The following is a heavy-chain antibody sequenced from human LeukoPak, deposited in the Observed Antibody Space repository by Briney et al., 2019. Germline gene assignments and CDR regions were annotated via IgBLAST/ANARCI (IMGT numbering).Heavy chain of an antibody. D-gene: IGHD2-2*01. CDR2: INTNTGNP. Sequence: ASVKVSCKASGYTLTNYALNWVRQAPGQGLEWMGWINTNTGNPTYAQGFTGRFVFSLDTSVDTAYLQISSLKAEDTAIYYCARVQGYCSTTSCYPHYWGQGTLVTVSS. CDR1: GYTLTNYA. V-gene: IGHV7-4-1*02. CDR3: ARVQGYCSTTSCYPHY. J-gene: IGHJ4*02.